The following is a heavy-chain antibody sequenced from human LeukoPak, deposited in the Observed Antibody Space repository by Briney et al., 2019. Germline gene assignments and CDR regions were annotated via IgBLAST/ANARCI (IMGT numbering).Heavy chain of an antibody. D-gene: IGHD6-19*01. V-gene: IGHV4-39*01. CDR3: ARGRGQWLASRD. Sequence: SETLSLTCTVSGGSINGGVSYWGWIRQSPGKGLEWIGSAFYTGNTYYNPSLKSRITIGVDTSRDQFTLKMKSVTASDTAVYFCARGRGQWLASRDWGQGILVTVSS. J-gene: IGHJ4*02. CDR1: GGSINGGVSY. CDR2: AFYTGNT.